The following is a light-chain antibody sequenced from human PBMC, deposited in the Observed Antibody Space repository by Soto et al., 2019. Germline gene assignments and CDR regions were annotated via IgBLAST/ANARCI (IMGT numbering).Light chain of an antibody. J-gene: IGLJ1*01. V-gene: IGLV2-14*01. Sequence: QSALTQPASVSGSPGQSITISCTRTSSDVGVYNYVSWYQQHPGKAPKLMIYEVSDRLSGVSNRFSGSKSGNTASLTISGLQAEDEADYYCSSYTSSGTYVFGTGTKVTVL. CDR1: SSDVGVYNY. CDR3: SSYTSSGTYV. CDR2: EVS.